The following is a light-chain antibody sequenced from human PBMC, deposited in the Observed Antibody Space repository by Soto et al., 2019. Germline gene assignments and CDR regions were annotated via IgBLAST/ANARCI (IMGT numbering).Light chain of an antibody. CDR3: QQYNSYSWT. J-gene: IGKJ1*01. CDR1: QSISSW. V-gene: IGKV1-5*01. Sequence: DIQMTQSPSTLSASVGDRVTITCRASQSISSWLAWYQQKPGKAPKLLIYDASSLESGVPSRFSGSGSGTEFTLTISSLQPDDFATYYCQQYNSYSWTFGQGTQVVL. CDR2: DAS.